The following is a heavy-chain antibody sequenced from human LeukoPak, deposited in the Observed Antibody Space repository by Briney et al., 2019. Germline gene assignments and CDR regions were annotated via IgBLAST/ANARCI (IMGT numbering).Heavy chain of an antibody. Sequence: GAPVKVSCKASGGTFSSYAISWVRQAPGQGLEWMGGIIPIFGTANYAQKFQGRVTITADESTSTAYMELSSLRSEDTAVYYCAREGTSWVNGDYFIYWGQGTLVTVSS. CDR2: IIPIFGTA. D-gene: IGHD4-17*01. CDR3: AREGTSWVNGDYFIY. CDR1: GGTFSSYA. J-gene: IGHJ4*02. V-gene: IGHV1-69*13.